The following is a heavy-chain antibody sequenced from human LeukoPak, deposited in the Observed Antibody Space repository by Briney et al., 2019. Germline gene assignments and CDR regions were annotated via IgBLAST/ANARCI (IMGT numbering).Heavy chain of an antibody. D-gene: IGHD5-18*01. V-gene: IGHV4-31*03. J-gene: IGHJ4*02. CDR1: GGSISSGGYY. Sequence: SETLSLTCTVSGGSISSGGYYWSWIRQHPGKGLEWIGYIYYGGSTYYNPSLKSRVTISVDTSKNQFSLKLSSVTAADTAVYYCARGPYTAMEYYFDYWGQGTLVTVSS. CDR2: IYYGGST. CDR3: ARGPYTAMEYYFDY.